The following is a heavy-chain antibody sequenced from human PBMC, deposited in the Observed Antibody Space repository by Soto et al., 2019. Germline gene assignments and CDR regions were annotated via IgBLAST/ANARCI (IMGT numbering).Heavy chain of an antibody. J-gene: IGHJ4*02. V-gene: IGHV3-48*02. CDR3: ARDRSTILGVVTPIDY. D-gene: IGHD3-3*01. Sequence: EVQLVESGGGLAHSGGSLRLSGGASGFTFSPYGMNWVRQAPGKGLEWVSYISSSGSIIYYADSVRGRFTVSRDNAKSTLYLEMDGLRDEDTAVYYCARDRSTILGVVTPIDYWGQGTLVTVSS. CDR1: GFTFSPYG. CDR2: ISSSGSII.